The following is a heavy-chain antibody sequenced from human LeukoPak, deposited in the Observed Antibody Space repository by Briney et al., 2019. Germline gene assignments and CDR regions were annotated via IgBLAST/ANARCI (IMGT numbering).Heavy chain of an antibody. CDR2: ITSGSSYI. D-gene: IGHD2-15*01. CDR1: GFTFSSYG. Sequence: SGGTLRLSCAASGFTFSSYGMTWVRQAPGQGLEWVSSITSGSSYIYYADSVKGRFTISRDNAKNSLYLQMNSLRAEDTATYYCASLLGACSVPHCPPSPDYWGQGTLVTVSS. J-gene: IGHJ4*02. V-gene: IGHV3-21*06. CDR3: ASLLGACSVPHCPPSPDY.